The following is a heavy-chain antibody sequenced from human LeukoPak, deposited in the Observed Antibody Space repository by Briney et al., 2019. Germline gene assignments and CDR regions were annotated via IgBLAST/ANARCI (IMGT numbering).Heavy chain of an antibody. D-gene: IGHD3-10*01. J-gene: IGHJ4*02. CDR2: ISWNSGSI. CDR1: GFTFDDYA. CDR3: AKDHYYGSGSLDY. Sequence: PGGSLRLSCAASGFTFDDYAMHWVRQAPGKGLEWVSGISWNSGSIGYADSVKGRFTISRDNAKNSLYLQMNSLRAEDTALYYCAKDHYYGSGSLDYWGQGTLVTVSS. V-gene: IGHV3-9*01.